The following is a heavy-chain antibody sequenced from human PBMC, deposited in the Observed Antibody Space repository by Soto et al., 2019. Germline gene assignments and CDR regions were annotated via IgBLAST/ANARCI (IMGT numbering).Heavy chain of an antibody. J-gene: IGHJ4*02. CDR3: AKSLTDY. V-gene: IGHV1-46*01. CDR1: GYTFTSYY. CDR2: INPSGGST. Sequence: ASMKFSCKASGYTFTSYYMHWVRQAPGQGLEWMGIINPSGGSTSYAQKFQGRVTMTRDTSTSTVYMELNSLRAEDTAVYYCAKSLTDYWGQGPLVTVSS.